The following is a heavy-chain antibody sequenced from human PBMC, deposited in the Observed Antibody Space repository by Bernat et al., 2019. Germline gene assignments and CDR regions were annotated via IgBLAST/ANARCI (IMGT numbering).Heavy chain of an antibody. V-gene: IGHV4-61*02. CDR2: IYTSGST. J-gene: IGHJ3*02. CDR1: GGSISSGSYY. D-gene: IGHD6-19*01. Sequence: QVQLQESGPGLVKPSQTLSLTCTVSGGSISSGSYYWSWIRQPAGKGLEWIGRIYTSGSTNHNPYLKSRVTISVDTSKNQFPLKLSSVTAAEAAVYYCARDGTYSSGWRDAFDIWGQGTMVTVSS. CDR3: ARDGTYSSGWRDAFDI.